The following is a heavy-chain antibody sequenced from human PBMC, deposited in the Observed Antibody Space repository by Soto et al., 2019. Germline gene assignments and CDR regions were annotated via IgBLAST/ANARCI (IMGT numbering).Heavy chain of an antibody. D-gene: IGHD3-22*01. CDR3: ARETYYYDSSGYLDY. CDR2: IKQDGSEK. V-gene: IGHV3-7*05. CDR1: GFTFSSYW. Sequence: EVQLVESGGGLVQPGGSLRLSCAASGFTFSSYWMSWVHQAPGKGLEWVANIKQDGSEKYYVDSVKGRFTISRDNAKNSLYLQMNSLRAEDTAVYYCARETYYYDSSGYLDYWGQGTLVTVSS. J-gene: IGHJ4*02.